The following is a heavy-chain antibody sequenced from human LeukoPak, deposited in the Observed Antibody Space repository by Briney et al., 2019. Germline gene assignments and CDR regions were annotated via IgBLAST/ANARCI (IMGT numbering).Heavy chain of an antibody. CDR1: GFTVSSNY. J-gene: IGHJ6*02. V-gene: IGHV3-53*01. CDR3: AGSVATITYGMDV. D-gene: IGHD5-12*01. Sequence: GGSLRLSCAASGFTVSSNYMSWVRQAPGKGLEWVSVIYSGGSTYYADSVKGRFTISRDNSKNTLYLQMNSLRAEDTAVYYCAGSVATITYGMDVWGQGTTVTVSS. CDR2: IYSGGST.